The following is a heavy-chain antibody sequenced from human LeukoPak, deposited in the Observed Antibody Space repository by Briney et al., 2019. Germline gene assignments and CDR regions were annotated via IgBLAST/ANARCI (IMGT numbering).Heavy chain of an antibody. D-gene: IGHD3-3*01. CDR3: ARDLGRYDFWSGYPVGKYYYYYMDV. J-gene: IGHJ6*03. V-gene: IGHV1-69*06. CDR1: GGTFSNYA. CDR2: ITPIFGTA. Sequence: ASVKVSCKASGGTFSNYAISWVRQAPGQGLEWMGGITPIFGTANYAQKFQGRVTITADKSTSTAYMELSSLRSEDTAVYYCARDLGRYDFWSGYPVGKYYYYYMDVWGKGTTVTVSS.